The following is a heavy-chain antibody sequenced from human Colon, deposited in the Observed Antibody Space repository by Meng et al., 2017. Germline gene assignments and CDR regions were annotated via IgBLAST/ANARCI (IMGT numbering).Heavy chain of an antibody. CDR2: IDHSGTT. CDR1: GGSISSGGYY. V-gene: IGHV4-31*03. CDR3: ARVVSLVVKGNWFDS. Sequence: QVQLQESGPGLVKPSQTLSLTCTVSGGSISSGGYYWSWIRQYPGKGLEWIGYIDHSGTTYDNPSLKTRLTMSVDTSKNQFSLKLTSVTAADTAVYYCARVVSLVVKGNWFDSWGQGTLVTVPS. D-gene: IGHD2-15*01. J-gene: IGHJ5*01.